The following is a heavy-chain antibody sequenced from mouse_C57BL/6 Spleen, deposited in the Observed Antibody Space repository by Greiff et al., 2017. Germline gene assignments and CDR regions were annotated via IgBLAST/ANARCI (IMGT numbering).Heavy chain of an antibody. Sequence: QVHVKQPGTELVKPGASVKLSCKASGYTFTSYWMHWVKQRPGQGLEWIGNINPSNGGTNYNEKFKSKATLTVDKSSSTAYMQLSSLTSEDSAVYYCARERGLRWYFDVWGTGTTVTVSS. CDR3: ARERGLRWYFDV. CDR1: GYTFTSYW. J-gene: IGHJ1*03. D-gene: IGHD1-1*01. V-gene: IGHV1-53*01. CDR2: INPSNGGT.